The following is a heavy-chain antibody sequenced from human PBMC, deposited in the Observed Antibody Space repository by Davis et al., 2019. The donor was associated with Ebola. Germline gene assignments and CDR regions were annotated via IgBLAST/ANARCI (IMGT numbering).Heavy chain of an antibody. Sequence: LKISCAASGFTFSGSAMHWVRQASGKGLEWVGRIRSKANSYATAYAASVKGRFTISRDDSKNTAYLQMNSLKTEDTAVYYCTHSSGYNNADYWGQGTLVTVSS. V-gene: IGHV3-73*01. CDR1: GFTFSGSA. CDR3: THSSGYNNADY. J-gene: IGHJ4*02. CDR2: IRSKANSYAT. D-gene: IGHD3-22*01.